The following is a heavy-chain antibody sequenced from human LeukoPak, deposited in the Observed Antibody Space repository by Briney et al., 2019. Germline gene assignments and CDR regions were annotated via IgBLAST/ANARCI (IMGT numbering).Heavy chain of an antibody. V-gene: IGHV4-39*07. D-gene: IGHD3-3*01. CDR3: ARSPSLYYGFWSGSLMDV. Sequence: SETLSLTCTVSGGSISSRSYYWGWIRQPPGKGLEWIGSIYYSGSTYYNPSLKSRVTISVDTSKNQFSLKLSSVTAADTAVYYCARSPSLYYGFWSGSLMDVWGEGTTVTLSS. CDR2: IYYSGST. CDR1: GGSISSRSYY. J-gene: IGHJ6*03.